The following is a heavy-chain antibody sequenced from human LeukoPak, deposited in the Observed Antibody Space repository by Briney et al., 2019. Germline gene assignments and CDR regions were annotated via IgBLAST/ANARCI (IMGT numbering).Heavy chain of an antibody. V-gene: IGHV3-48*03. CDR1: GFLFSSHE. Sequence: QSGGSLRLSCAASGFLFSSHEMNWVRQAPGKGLEWVSYISSSGSAIYYADSVKGRFTISRDNAKNSLYLQMNSLRAEDTAVYYCARAALYCSSTSCIFDYWGQETLVTVSS. D-gene: IGHD2-2*01. J-gene: IGHJ4*02. CDR2: ISSSGSAI. CDR3: ARAALYCSSTSCIFDY.